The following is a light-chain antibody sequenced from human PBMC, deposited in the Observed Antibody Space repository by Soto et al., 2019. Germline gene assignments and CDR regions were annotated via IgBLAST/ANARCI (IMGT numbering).Light chain of an antibody. V-gene: IGLV2-23*02. CDR1: SSDVGSYNL. Sequence: QSVLTQPASVSGSPGQSITISCTGTSSDVGSYNLVSWYQQHPGKAPKLMIYEVSKRPSGVSNRFSGSKSGNTASLTISGLQAEDEADYYCCSYAGSSIFNVFGTGTKLTVL. CDR3: CSYAGSSIFNV. CDR2: EVS. J-gene: IGLJ1*01.